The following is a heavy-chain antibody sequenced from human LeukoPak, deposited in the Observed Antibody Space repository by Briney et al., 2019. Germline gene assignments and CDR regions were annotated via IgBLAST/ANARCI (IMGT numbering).Heavy chain of an antibody. CDR3: ARDHYYDSSGYYYYYYYMDV. J-gene: IGHJ6*03. V-gene: IGHV4-4*07. D-gene: IGHD3-22*01. Sequence: PSETLSLTCTVSGGSISGYYWSWIRQPAGKGLEWIGRIYTSGSTNYNPSLKSRVTMSVDTSKNQFSLKLSSVTAADTAVYYCARDHYYDSSGYYYYYYYMDVWGKGTTVTVSS. CDR2: IYTSGST. CDR1: GGSISGYY.